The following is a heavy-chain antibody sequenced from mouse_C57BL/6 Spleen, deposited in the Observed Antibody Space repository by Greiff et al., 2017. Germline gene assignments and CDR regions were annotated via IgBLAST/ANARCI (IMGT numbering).Heavy chain of an antibody. CDR1: GYTFTSYD. Sequence: QVQLQQSGPELVKPGASVKLSCKASGYTFTSYDINWVKQRPGPGLEWIGWIYPRDGSTKYNEKFKGKATLTVNTSSSTAYMELHSLTSEDSAVYFCAREKRPILGPPAYWGQGTLVTVSA. V-gene: IGHV1-85*01. CDR2: IYPRDGST. CDR3: AREKRPILGPPAY. J-gene: IGHJ3*01. D-gene: IGHD4-1*01.